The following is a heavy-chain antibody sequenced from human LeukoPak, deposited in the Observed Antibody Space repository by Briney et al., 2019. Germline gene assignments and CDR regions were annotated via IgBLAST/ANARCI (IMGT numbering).Heavy chain of an antibody. J-gene: IGHJ1*01. CDR3: ARGGAAAAHLGIEYFQH. CDR2: ISYDGSNK. Sequence: PGRSLRLSCAASGFTFSSYAMHWVRQAPGKGLEWVAVISYDGSNKYYADSAKGRFTISRDNSKNTLYLQMNSLRAEDTAVYYCARGGAAAAHLGIEYFQHWGQGTLVTVSS. D-gene: IGHD6-13*01. CDR1: GFTFSSYA. V-gene: IGHV3-30*04.